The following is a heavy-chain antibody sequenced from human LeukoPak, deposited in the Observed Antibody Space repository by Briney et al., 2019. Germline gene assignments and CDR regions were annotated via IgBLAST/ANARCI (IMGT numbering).Heavy chain of an antibody. Sequence: PSETLSLTCAVYGGSFSGYYWSWIRQPPGKGLEWIGEINHSGSTNYNPSLKSRVTISADTSKNQFSLKLSSVTAADTAVYYCARARTTVTTNGMDVWGQGTTVTVSS. D-gene: IGHD4-17*01. CDR2: INHSGST. V-gene: IGHV4-34*01. CDR3: ARARTTVTTNGMDV. CDR1: GGSFSGYY. J-gene: IGHJ6*02.